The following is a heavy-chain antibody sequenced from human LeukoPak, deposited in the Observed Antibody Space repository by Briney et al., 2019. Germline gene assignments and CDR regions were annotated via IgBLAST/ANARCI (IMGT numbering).Heavy chain of an antibody. CDR1: GFTVRDHY. V-gene: IGHV3-53*01. CDR2: IYSGGDT. D-gene: IGHD1-26*01. Sequence: GSLRLPCAASGFTVRDHYISWGRQAPGKGLEWVPVIYSGGDTYYADYVNGRSAISRDNSKNTLYLQMNSLRAEDTAVYYCARASYLLGALRDWGQGTLVIVS. CDR3: ARASYLLGALRD. J-gene: IGHJ4*02.